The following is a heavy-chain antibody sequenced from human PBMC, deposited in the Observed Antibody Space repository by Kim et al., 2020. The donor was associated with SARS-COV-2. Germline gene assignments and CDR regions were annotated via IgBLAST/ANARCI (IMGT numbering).Heavy chain of an antibody. Sequence: GGSLRLSCAASGFTFSSYGMHWVRQAPGKGLEWVAVISYDGSNKYYADSVKGRFTISRDNSKNTLYLQMNSLRAEDTAVYYCAKDPWNDAPYFDYWGQGTLVTVSS. CDR1: GFTFSSYG. J-gene: IGHJ4*02. CDR3: AKDPWNDAPYFDY. CDR2: ISYDGSNK. V-gene: IGHV3-30*18. D-gene: IGHD1-1*01.